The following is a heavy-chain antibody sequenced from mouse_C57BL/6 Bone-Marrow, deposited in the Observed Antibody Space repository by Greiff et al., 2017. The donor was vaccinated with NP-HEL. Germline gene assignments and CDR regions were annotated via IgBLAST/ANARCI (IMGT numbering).Heavy chain of an antibody. CDR1: GYTFTSYL. J-gene: IGHJ2*01. CDR3: ARYYSGSSAPDN. D-gene: IGHD1-1*01. V-gene: IGHV1-72*01. CDR2: IDPNSGGT. Sequence: VQLQQPGAELVKPGASVKLSCKASGYTFTSYLMHWVKQRPGRGLEWIGRIDPNSGGTKYNEKFKSKATLTVDKPSSTAYMQLNSLTSEDSAVYYCARYYSGSSAPDNWGQGTPLTDSS.